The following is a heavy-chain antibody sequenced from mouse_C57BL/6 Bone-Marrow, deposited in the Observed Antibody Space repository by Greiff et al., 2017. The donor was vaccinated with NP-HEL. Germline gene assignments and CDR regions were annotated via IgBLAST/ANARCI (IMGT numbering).Heavy chain of an antibody. CDR3: ARPLYWCSWFAY. V-gene: IGHV1-81*01. CDR2: IYPRSGNT. CDR1: GYTFTSYG. D-gene: IGHD2-1*01. Sequence: QVQLQQSGAELARPGASVKLSCKASGYTFTSYGISWVKQRTGQGLEWIGEIYPRSGNTYYNEKFKGKATLTADKSSSTACMELRSLTSEDSAVYFCARPLYWCSWFAYWGQGTLVTVSA. J-gene: IGHJ3*01.